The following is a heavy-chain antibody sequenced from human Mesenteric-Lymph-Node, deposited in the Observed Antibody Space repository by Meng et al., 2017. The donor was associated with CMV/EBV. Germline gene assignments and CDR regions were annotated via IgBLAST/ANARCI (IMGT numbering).Heavy chain of an antibody. CDR2: IYNSGST. Sequence: ISSGGYYWSWSRQRQGKAQEWMGYIYNSGSTYYNPSLKSRITISLDTFTNQFYLKLRSVTAADTDLYYCARGFDSGGYYYPNYYDYWGQGTLVTVSS. V-gene: IGHV4-31*02. CDR3: ARGFDSGGYYYPNYYDY. D-gene: IGHD3-22*01. CDR1: ISSGGYY. J-gene: IGHJ4*02.